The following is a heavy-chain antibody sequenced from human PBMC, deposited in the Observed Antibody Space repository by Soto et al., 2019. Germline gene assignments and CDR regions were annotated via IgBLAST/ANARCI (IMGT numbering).Heavy chain of an antibody. V-gene: IGHV4-39*01. D-gene: IGHD3-3*01. CDR1: DGSISSSSYY. Sequence: SETLSLTCTVSDGSISSSSYYWGWIRQPPGKGLEWIGSIYYSGSTYYNPSLKSRVTISVDTSKNQFSLKLSSVTAADTAVYYCARRETIFGVVIISYYLDYWGQGTLVTVSS. J-gene: IGHJ4*02. CDR2: IYYSGST. CDR3: ARRETIFGVVIISYYLDY.